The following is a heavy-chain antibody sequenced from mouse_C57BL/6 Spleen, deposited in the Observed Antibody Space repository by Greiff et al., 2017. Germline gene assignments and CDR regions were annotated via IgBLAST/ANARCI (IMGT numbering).Heavy chain of an antibody. CDR1: GYTFTDYE. Sequence: QVQLQQSGAELVRPGASVTLSCKASGYTFTDYEMHWVKQTPVHGLEWIGAIDPETGGTAYNQKFKGKAILTADKSSSTAYMELRSLTSEDSAVXYGTRGGSSRLYWYFDVWGTGTTVTVSS. D-gene: IGHD1-3*01. CDR3: TRGGSSRLYWYFDV. V-gene: IGHV1-15*01. CDR2: IDPETGGT. J-gene: IGHJ1*03.